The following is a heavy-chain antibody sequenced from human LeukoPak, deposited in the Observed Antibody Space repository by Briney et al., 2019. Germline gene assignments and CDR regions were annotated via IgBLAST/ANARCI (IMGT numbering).Heavy chain of an antibody. CDR1: GFTFNIYG. J-gene: IGHJ4*02. Sequence: GRSLRLSCAASGFTFNIYGMHWVRQAPGKGLEWVATISYDGCKQYYADSVKGRFTVSRDNSKNTLYLEMNSLRAEDTAVYYCAKGGGSGYYDSSAYCFDYWGQGTLVTVTS. CDR3: AKGGGSGYYDSSAYCFDY. V-gene: IGHV3-30*18. D-gene: IGHD3-22*01. CDR2: ISYDGCKQ.